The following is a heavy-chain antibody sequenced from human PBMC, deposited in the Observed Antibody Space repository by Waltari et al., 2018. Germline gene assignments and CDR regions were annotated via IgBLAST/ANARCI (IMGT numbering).Heavy chain of an antibody. D-gene: IGHD1-1*01. J-gene: IGHJ4*02. V-gene: IGHV3-23*01. CDR3: ARDPLNDDGGWDDY. CDR2: ISGSGENT. Sequence: EVQLLESGGTLVQPGGSLRVSCAASGVLFRSNAFSWVRQAPGKGLEWVSSISGSGENTYYAESVKGRFTISRDNSKHTVFLQMNNLRVDDTAVYYCARDPLNDDGGWDDYWGQGTLVTVSS. CDR1: GVLFRSNA.